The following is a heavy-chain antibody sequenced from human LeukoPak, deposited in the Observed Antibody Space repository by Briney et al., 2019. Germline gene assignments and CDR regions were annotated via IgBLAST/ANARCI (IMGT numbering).Heavy chain of an antibody. CDR2: IYYSGST. V-gene: IGHV4-61*08. CDR1: GGSISSGDYY. D-gene: IGHD3-3*01. CDR3: ARWSGYYPYYYYYYGMDV. Sequence: PSQTLSLTCTVSGGSISSGDYYWSWIRQPPGKGLEWIGYIYYSGSTNYNPSLKSRVTISVDTSKNQFSLKLSSVTAADTAVYYCARWSGYYPYYYYYYGMDVWGQGTTVTVSS. J-gene: IGHJ6*02.